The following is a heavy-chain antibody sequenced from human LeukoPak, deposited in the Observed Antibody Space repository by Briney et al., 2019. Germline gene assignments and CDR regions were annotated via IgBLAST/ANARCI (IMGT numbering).Heavy chain of an antibody. Sequence: GGSLRLSCAASGFTFSSYSMNWVRQAPGKGLEWVSAIGGRGVSTSYADSVRGRFTISRDNSKNTLYLQMNSLRAEDTAVYYCAKAASGNWNDVSDYWGQGTLVTVSS. CDR2: IGGRGVST. J-gene: IGHJ4*02. D-gene: IGHD1-1*01. V-gene: IGHV3-23*01. CDR1: GFTFSSYS. CDR3: AKAASGNWNDVSDY.